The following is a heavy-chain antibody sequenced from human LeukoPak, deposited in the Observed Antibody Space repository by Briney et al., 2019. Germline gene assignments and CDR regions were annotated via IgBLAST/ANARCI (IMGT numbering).Heavy chain of an antibody. D-gene: IGHD3-22*01. Sequence: GGSLRLSCAASGFTFSSYSMNWVRQAPGKGLEWVSSISSSSSYIYYADSVKGRFTISRDNAKNSLYLQMTSLRAEDTAVYYCARGGIFNPYELWGQGTLVTVSS. CDR2: ISSSSSYI. V-gene: IGHV3-21*01. CDR3: ARGGIFNPYEL. CDR1: GFTFSSYS. J-gene: IGHJ4*02.